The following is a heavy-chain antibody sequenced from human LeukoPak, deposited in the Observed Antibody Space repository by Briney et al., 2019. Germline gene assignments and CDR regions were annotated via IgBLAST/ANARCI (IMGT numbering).Heavy chain of an antibody. D-gene: IGHD3-3*01. J-gene: IGHJ4*02. CDR3: ARGARITIFGVVIEYYFDY. Sequence: GGSLRLSCAASGFTFSSYWMHWVRQAPGKWLVWVSRINSDGSSTSYADSVKGRFTISRDNAKNTLYLQMNSLRAEDTAVYYCARGARITIFGVVIEYYFDYWGQGTLVTVSS. CDR1: GFTFSSYW. V-gene: IGHV3-74*01. CDR2: INSDGSST.